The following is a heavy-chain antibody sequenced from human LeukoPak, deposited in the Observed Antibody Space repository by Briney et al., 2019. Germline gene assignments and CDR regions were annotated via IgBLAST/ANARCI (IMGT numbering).Heavy chain of an antibody. CDR1: GDSISSSSYY. D-gene: IGHD1-1*01. Sequence: SETLSLTCTVSGDSISSSSYYWGWIRQPPGKGLEWIGSVFYSGSTYYNPSLERRVTISVDTSKNQFSLKQSSVTAADTAVFYCARHLITAAAGTLGNYFDYWGQGTLATVSS. V-gene: IGHV4-39*01. CDR3: ARHLITAAAGTLGNYFDY. J-gene: IGHJ4*02. CDR2: VFYSGST.